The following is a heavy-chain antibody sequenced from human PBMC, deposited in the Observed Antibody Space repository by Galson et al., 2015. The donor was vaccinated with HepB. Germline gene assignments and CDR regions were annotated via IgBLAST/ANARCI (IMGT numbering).Heavy chain of an antibody. CDR2: VFHGGST. CDR1: GGSIISGGYS. V-gene: IGHV4-30-2*01. Sequence: LSLTCAVSGGSIISGGYSWSWIRQPPGKGLEWIGYVFHGGSTYYNPSLQNRVAISVDTSKNQFSLRLTSVTAADTAIYYCARTTMTRTFDYWGQGTLVTVSS. CDR3: ARTTMTRTFDY. J-gene: IGHJ4*02. D-gene: IGHD4-17*01.